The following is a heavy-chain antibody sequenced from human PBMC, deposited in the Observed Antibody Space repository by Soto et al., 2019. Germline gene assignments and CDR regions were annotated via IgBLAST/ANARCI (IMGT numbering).Heavy chain of an antibody. CDR3: ARRVAVTYFFDT. D-gene: IGHD4-17*01. Sequence: QVYLQQWGAGPLNPSETLFLTCAVYGGSVSGYSWTWLRQPPGKGLEWIGEVSDRGGTNYSPSLKRRVTISMDTSKKQFSLRLTSVTAADTALYYCARRVAVTYFFDTWGQGALVPVSS. CDR2: VSDRGGT. V-gene: IGHV4-34*01. CDR1: GGSVSGYS. J-gene: IGHJ4*02.